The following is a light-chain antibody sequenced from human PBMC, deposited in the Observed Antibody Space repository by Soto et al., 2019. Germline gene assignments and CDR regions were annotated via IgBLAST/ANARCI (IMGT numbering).Light chain of an antibody. CDR2: DVT. CDR3: SSYTTSSTQV. V-gene: IGLV2-14*03. Sequence: QSALTQPASVSGSPGQSIAISCTGTSSDIGAYNYVSWYQQYPGKAPKLIIYDVTNRPSGVSNRFSASKSGDTASLTISGLEAEDEADYYCSSYTTSSTQVFGGGTKVTVL. J-gene: IGLJ2*01. CDR1: SSDIGAYNY.